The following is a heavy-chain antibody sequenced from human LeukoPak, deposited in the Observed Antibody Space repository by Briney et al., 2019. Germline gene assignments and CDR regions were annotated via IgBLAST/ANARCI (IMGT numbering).Heavy chain of an antibody. CDR2: IYYSGST. D-gene: IGHD4-11*01. CDR3: AREGMTTVTFDY. CDR1: GGSISSGDYY. Sequence: PSETLSLTCTVSGGSISSGDYYWSWIRQPPGKGLEWIGYIYYSGSTYYNPSLKSRVTISVDTSKNQFSLKLSSVTAADTAVYYCAREGMTTVTFDYWGQGTLVTVSS. V-gene: IGHV4-30-4*01. J-gene: IGHJ4*02.